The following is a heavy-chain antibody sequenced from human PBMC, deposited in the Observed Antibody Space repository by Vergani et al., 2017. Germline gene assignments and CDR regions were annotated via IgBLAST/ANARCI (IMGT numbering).Heavy chain of an antibody. CDR2: ISGRGDTI. J-gene: IGHJ4*02. V-gene: IGHV3-11*04. CDR1: GFIFSDYY. CDR3: ARDSTSPVGSDY. Sequence: QVQLVESGGGLVKPGGSLRLSCAASGFIFSDYYMTCIRQTPGKGLEWISQISGRGDTIYYAASVRGRFSVSRDNAKNSLYLQMHSLRVGDSAIYYCARDSTSPVGSDYWGMGTRVTV. D-gene: IGHD3-10*01.